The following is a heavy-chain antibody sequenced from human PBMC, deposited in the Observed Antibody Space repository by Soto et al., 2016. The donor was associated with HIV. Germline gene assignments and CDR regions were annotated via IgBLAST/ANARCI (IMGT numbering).Heavy chain of an antibody. CDR1: GGSVSSGSYY. J-gene: IGHJ4*02. D-gene: IGHD6-13*01. V-gene: IGHV4-61*01. CDR3: ARAAAGYREFDY. CDR2: IYYSGST. Sequence: QVQLQESGPGLVKPSETLSLTCTVSGGSVSSGSYYWSWIRQPPGKGLEWIAYIYYSGSTNYNPSLKSRVTISVDTSKNQFSLKLSSVTAADTAVYYCARAAAGYREFDYWGQGPWSPSPQ.